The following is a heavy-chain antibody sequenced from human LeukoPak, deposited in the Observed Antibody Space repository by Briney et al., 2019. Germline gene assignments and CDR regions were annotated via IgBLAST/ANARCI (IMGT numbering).Heavy chain of an antibody. J-gene: IGHJ6*04. CDR1: GFTFTSYS. CDR2: ISSSSSTI. V-gene: IGHV3-48*01. D-gene: IGHD3-10*02. CDR3: AELGITMIGGV. Sequence: GGSLRLSCEASGFTFTSYSMNWVRQAPGKGLEWVSYISSSSSTIYYADSVKGRFTISRDNAKNSLYLQLNSLRAEDTAVYYCAELGITMIGGVWGKGTTVTISS.